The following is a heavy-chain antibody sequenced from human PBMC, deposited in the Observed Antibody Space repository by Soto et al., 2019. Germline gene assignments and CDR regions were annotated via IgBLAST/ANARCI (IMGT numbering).Heavy chain of an antibody. CDR3: VRDLCTGTGCYKKKSRSPNWFDP. CDR2: ISYDGSNK. J-gene: IGHJ5*02. Sequence: GGSLRLSCAASGFTFSSYAMHWVRQAPGKGLEWVALISYDGSNKYYADSVKGRFTISRDNSKNTLYLQMNNLRAEDTAVYYCVRDLCTGTGCYKKKSRSPNWFDPWGQGTLVTVSS. V-gene: IGHV3-30-3*01. CDR1: GFTFSSYA. D-gene: IGHD2-15*01.